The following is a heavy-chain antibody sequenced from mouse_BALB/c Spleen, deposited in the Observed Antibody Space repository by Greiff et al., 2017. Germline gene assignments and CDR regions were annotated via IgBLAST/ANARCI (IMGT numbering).Heavy chain of an antibody. D-gene: IGHD1-1*01. CDR3: TREALLTTVNPPFAY. V-gene: IGHV1-5*01. CDR1: GYTFTSYW. CDR2: IYPGNSDT. Sequence: VQLQQSGTVLARPGASVKMSCKASGYTFTSYWMHWVKQRPGQGLEWIGAIYPGNSDTSYNQKFKGKAKLTAVTSTSTAYMELSSLTNEDSAVYDCTREALLTTVNPPFAYWGQGTLVTVSA. J-gene: IGHJ3*01.